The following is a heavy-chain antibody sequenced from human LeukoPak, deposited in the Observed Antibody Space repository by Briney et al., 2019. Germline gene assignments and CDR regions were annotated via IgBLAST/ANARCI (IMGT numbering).Heavy chain of an antibody. J-gene: IGHJ4*02. CDR3: AKGSDYGLSNFDY. CDR1: GFTFSIYS. Sequence: GGSLRLSCAASGFTFSIYSMNWVRQAPGKGLEWVSGINWNGGRTSYADSVKGRFTISRDNAKNSLYLQLNSLSAEDTALYFCAKGSDYGLSNFDYWGQGTLVTVSS. D-gene: IGHD4-17*01. CDR2: INWNGGRT. V-gene: IGHV3-20*04.